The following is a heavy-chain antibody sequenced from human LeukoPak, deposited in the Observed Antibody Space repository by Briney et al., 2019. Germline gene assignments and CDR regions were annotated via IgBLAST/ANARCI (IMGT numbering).Heavy chain of an antibody. D-gene: IGHD2-2*01. Sequence: GGSLRLSCAASGFTFSSCWMSWVRQAPGKGLEWVANIKQDGSEKYYVDSVKGRFTISRDNAKNSLYLQMNSLRAEDTAVYYCARDQRYCSSSSCPWEPFDYWGQGTLVTVSS. J-gene: IGHJ4*02. V-gene: IGHV3-7*05. CDR3: ARDQRYCSSSSCPWEPFDY. CDR2: IKQDGSEK. CDR1: GFTFSSCW.